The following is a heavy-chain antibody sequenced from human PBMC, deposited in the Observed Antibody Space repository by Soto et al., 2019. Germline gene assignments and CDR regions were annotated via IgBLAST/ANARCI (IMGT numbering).Heavy chain of an antibody. D-gene: IGHD5-18*01. Sequence: ASVKVSCKASGYTFTSYGISWVRQAPGQGLEWMGWISAYNGKTNYAQKLQGRVTMTTDTSTSTAYMELRSLRSDDTAVYYCARKYGYIYAYDAFDICGQGTMVTVSS. J-gene: IGHJ3*02. CDR1: GYTFTSYG. V-gene: IGHV1-18*01. CDR2: ISAYNGKT. CDR3: ARKYGYIYAYDAFDI.